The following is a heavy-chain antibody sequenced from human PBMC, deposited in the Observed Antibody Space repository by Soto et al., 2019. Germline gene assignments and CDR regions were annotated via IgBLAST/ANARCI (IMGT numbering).Heavy chain of an antibody. CDR3: ARDLGAGRGVDYYGLDV. D-gene: IGHD6-13*01. Sequence: GGSLRLSCAASGFTFSSYGMHWVRQAPGKGLEWVAVIWYDGSNKYYADSVKGRFTIPRDNSKNTLYLQMNSLRAEDTAVYYCARDLGAGRGVDYYGLDVSGQGTTVTVSS. J-gene: IGHJ6*02. V-gene: IGHV3-33*01. CDR2: IWYDGSNK. CDR1: GFTFSSYG.